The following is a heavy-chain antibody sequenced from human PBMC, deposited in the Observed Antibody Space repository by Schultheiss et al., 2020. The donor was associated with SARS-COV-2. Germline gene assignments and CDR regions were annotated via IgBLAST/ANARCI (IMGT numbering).Heavy chain of an antibody. CDR3: ARGRKSVITVGEYSYGWGTTVSHYYYDY. J-gene: IGHJ4*02. Sequence: SVKVSCKASGGTFSSYAISWVRQAPGQGLEWMGGIIPIFGTANYAQKFQGRVTITADESTSTAYRELSSLRSEDTAVYYCARGRKSVITVGEYSYGWGTTVSHYYYDYWGQGTLVTVSS. CDR2: IIPIFGTA. D-gene: IGHD4-17*01. CDR1: GGTFSSYA. V-gene: IGHV1-69*13.